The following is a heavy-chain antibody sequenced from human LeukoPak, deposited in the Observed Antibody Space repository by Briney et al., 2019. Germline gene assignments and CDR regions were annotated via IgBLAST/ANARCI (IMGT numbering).Heavy chain of an antibody. J-gene: IGHJ6*02. D-gene: IGHD3-9*01. CDR1: GFTFSDYS. CDR3: ARSIGLTGGGVDV. Sequence: GGSLRLSCAASGFTFSDYSMNWVRQAPGKGLEWVSYITNSGSTIHYADSVKGRFTISRDNAKNSLYLQMNSLRAEDTAVYYCARSIGLTGGGVDVWGQGTTVTVSS. V-gene: IGHV3-11*01. CDR2: ITNSGSTI.